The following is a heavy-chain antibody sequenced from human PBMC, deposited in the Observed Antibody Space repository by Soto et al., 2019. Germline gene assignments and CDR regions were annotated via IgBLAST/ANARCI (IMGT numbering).Heavy chain of an antibody. J-gene: IGHJ5*02. CDR1: GFTFSSYA. D-gene: IGHD2-2*01. CDR2: ISGSGGST. Sequence: EVQLLESGGGLVQPGGSLRLSCAASGFTFSSYAMSWVRQAPGKGLEWVSAISGSGGSTYYADSVKGRFTISRDNSKNTLYLQMNSLRAEDTAVYYCASNRPNEYQLLEELWFDPWGQGTLVTVSS. CDR3: ASNRPNEYQLLEELWFDP. V-gene: IGHV3-23*01.